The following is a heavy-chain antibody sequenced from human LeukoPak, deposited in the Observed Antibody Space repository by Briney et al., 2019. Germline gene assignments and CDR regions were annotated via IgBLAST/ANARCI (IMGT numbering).Heavy chain of an antibody. Sequence: SETLSLTCTVSGGSISSYYWSWIRQPPGKGLEWIGEINHSGSTNYNPSLKSRVTISVDTSKNQFSLKLSSVTAADTAVYYCARCSSSWFVVNAFDIWGQGTMVTVSS. J-gene: IGHJ3*02. D-gene: IGHD6-13*01. CDR2: INHSGST. V-gene: IGHV4-34*01. CDR1: GGSISSYY. CDR3: ARCSSSWFVVNAFDI.